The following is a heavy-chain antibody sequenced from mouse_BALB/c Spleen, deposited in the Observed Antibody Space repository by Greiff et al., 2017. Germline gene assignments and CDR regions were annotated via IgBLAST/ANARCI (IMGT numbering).Heavy chain of an antibody. CDR1: GYTFTSYW. D-gene: IGHD2-2*01. CDR2: INPSTGYT. V-gene: IGHV1-7*01. CDR3: ARQIYYGYDFDY. J-gene: IGHJ2*01. Sequence: VQLQQSGAELAKPGASVKMSCKASGYTFTSYWMHWVKQRPGQGLEWIGYINPSTGYTEYNQKFKDKATLTADKSSSTAYMQLSSLTSEDSAVYYCARQIYYGYDFDYWGQGTTLTVSS.